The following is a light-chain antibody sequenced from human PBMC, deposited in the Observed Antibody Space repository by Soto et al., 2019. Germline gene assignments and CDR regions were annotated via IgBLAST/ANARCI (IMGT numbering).Light chain of an antibody. CDR2: GIS. V-gene: IGKV3-20*01. CDR3: QQYGSSPFT. Sequence: EIVLTQSPGTLSLSPGERATLSCRTSQSITSNYFAWYQQKPGQGPSLLIYGISIRATGIPDRFSGSGSGTDFMLTISRLEPEDFAVYYCQQYGSSPFTFGPGTKVDIK. CDR1: QSITSNY. J-gene: IGKJ3*01.